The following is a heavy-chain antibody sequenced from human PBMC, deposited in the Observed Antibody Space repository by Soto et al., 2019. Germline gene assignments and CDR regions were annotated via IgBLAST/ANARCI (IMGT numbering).Heavy chain of an antibody. D-gene: IGHD2-8*01. CDR3: ARSGAYCTSITCLFDSF. CDR2: ISAYNGDT. J-gene: IGHJ4*02. V-gene: IGHV1-18*01. Sequence: ASVKVCCKASGYAFTSYGYAWVRQAPGQGLEWMGWISAYNGDTNYAQKFQDRVTLTTDTSMTTVHMELRNLGSDDTAVYYCARSGAYCTSITCLFDSFWGLGTLVTVS. CDR1: GYAFTSYG.